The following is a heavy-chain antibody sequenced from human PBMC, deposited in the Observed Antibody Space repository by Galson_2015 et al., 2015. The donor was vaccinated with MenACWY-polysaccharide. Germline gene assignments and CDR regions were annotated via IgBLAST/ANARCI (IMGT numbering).Heavy chain of an antibody. CDR3: ARDLYPTTYYSDSSPLSDY. CDR1: GFTFSSYW. D-gene: IGHD3-22*01. Sequence: SLRLSCAASGFTFSSYWMHWVRQAPGKGLVWVSRIYSDGSDTTYADSVKGRFTVSRDNAKNTLNLQMNSLRAEDTAVYDCARDLYPTTYYSDSSPLSDYWGQGTLVTVSS. J-gene: IGHJ4*02. CDR2: IYSDGSDT. V-gene: IGHV3-74*01.